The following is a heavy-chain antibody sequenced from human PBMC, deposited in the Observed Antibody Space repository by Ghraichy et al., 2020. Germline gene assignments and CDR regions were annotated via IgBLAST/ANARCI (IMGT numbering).Heavy chain of an antibody. CDR2: ITDGGRST. CDR3: TKPLVGITAATNFDY. Sequence: ETLSLTCAASGFTFSTYTMSWVRQAPGKGLEWVSGITDGGRSTYYADSVKGRFTISRDDSRNTLYLQMNSLRAEDTAVYYCTKPLVGITAATNFDYWGQGTLVTVSS. D-gene: IGHD3-22*01. V-gene: IGHV3-23*01. J-gene: IGHJ4*02. CDR1: GFTFSTYT.